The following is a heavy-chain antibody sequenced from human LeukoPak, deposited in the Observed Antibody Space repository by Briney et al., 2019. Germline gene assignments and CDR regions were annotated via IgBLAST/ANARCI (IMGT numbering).Heavy chain of an antibody. CDR1: GFTFSSYG. D-gene: IGHD3-22*01. J-gene: IGHJ4*02. V-gene: IGHV3-23*01. CDR3: ARVHYYDSSGYYPLFDY. CDR2: ISGSGGST. Sequence: GGSLRLSCAASGFTFSSYGMSWVRQAPGEGLEWVSAISGSGGSTYYADSVKGRFTISRDNSKNTLYLQMNSLRAEDTAVYYCARVHYYDSSGYYPLFDYWGQGTLVTVSS.